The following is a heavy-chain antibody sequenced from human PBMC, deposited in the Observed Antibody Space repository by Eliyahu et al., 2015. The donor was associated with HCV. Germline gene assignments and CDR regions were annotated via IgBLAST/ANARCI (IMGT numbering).Heavy chain of an antibody. V-gene: IGHV2-5*02. D-gene: IGHD6-19*01. J-gene: IGHJ3*02. Sequence: QMTLRESGPTLVKPTQTLTLTCTFSGFSLSTSEVSVGWIRQPPGKALEWLALIYWDDDKRYNPSLKSRLTISKDTPKDQVVLTMTNMDPVDTATYYCVHTVDPLFITVPVLPPPDAFDIWGQGTMVTVSS. CDR1: GFSLSTSEVS. CDR3: VHTVDPLFITVPVLPPPDAFDI. CDR2: IYWDDDK.